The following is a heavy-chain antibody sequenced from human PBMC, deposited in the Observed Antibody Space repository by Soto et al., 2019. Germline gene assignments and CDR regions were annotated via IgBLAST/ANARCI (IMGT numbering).Heavy chain of an antibody. Sequence: PGGSLSLACAASGFTFSSYAMSWVRQAPGKGLEWVSAISGSGGSTYYADSVKGRFTISRDNSKNTLYLQMNSLRAEDTAVYYCAKVSSGYTNYYYYYGMDVWGQGTTVTVSS. J-gene: IGHJ6*02. CDR2: ISGSGGST. CDR3: AKVSSGYTNYYYYYGMDV. V-gene: IGHV3-23*01. D-gene: IGHD3-22*01. CDR1: GFTFSSYA.